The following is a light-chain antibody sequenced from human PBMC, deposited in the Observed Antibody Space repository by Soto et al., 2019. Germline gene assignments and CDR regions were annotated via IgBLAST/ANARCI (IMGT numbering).Light chain of an antibody. CDR2: LNNDGSH. V-gene: IGLV4-69*01. J-gene: IGLJ2*01. Sequence: QLVLTQSPSASASLGASVKLTCNLSSGHSSYAIAWHPKQPGKGPRYLMDLNNDGSHTKGDGIPDRFSGSSSGADRYLIISSLQSEDEADYYCQTWGTGFQFFGGGTKLTVL. CDR3: QTWGTGFQF. CDR1: SGHSSYA.